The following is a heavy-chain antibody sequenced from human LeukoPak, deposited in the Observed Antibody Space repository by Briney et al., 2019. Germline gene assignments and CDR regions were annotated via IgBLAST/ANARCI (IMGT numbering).Heavy chain of an antibody. Sequence: ASVKVSCKASGYTFTSYDINWVRQATGQGLEWMGWMNPNSGNPGYAQKFQGRVTMTRNTSISTAYMELSSLRSEDTAVYYCVVVAATDGVGYWGQGTLVTVSS. J-gene: IGHJ4*02. CDR2: MNPNSGNP. CDR3: VVVAATDGVGY. V-gene: IGHV1-8*01. CDR1: GYTFTSYD. D-gene: IGHD2-15*01.